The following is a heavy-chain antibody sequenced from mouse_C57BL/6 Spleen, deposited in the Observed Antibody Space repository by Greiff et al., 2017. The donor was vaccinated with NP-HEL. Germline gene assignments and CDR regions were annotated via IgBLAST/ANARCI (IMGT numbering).Heavy chain of an antibody. CDR2: IDPSDSYT. J-gene: IGHJ1*03. D-gene: IGHD1-1*01. Sequence: VQLQQPGAELVMPGASVKLSCKASGYTFTSYWMHWVKQRPGQGLEWIGEIDPSDSYTNYNQKFKGKSTLTVDKSSSTAYMQLTSLTSEDSAVYYCAERLYYGSSSDWYFDVWGTGTTVTVSS. CDR3: AERLYYGSSSDWYFDV. V-gene: IGHV1-69*01. CDR1: GYTFTSYW.